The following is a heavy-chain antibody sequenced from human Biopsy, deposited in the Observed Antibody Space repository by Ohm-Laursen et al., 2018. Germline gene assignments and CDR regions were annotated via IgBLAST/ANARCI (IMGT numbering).Heavy chain of an antibody. J-gene: IGHJ3*02. CDR2: ISSSGST. CDR3: ARWTPEYDSSRYYLDAFDI. Sequence: SDTLSLTCTVSGGSLSTYYWRWIRQPAGKGLEWIGRISSSGSTNYNPSLRSRVTLSMDTSKRQFSLKMSFVTAADTAVYYCARWTPEYDSSRYYLDAFDIWGQGTKVTVSS. D-gene: IGHD3-22*01. V-gene: IGHV4-4*07. CDR1: GGSLSTYY.